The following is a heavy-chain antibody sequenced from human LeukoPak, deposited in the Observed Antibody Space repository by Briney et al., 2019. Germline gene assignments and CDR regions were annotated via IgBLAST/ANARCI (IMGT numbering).Heavy chain of an antibody. CDR1: GGSISGNY. Sequence: SETLSLTCSVSGGSISGNYWSWIRQPPGRGLEWIGYIHYSGNTDYNPSLKSRLTMSVDTSKNQFSLKLRSVTAADTAVYYCARHLDYYGSGSYEYWGQGTLVTVSS. D-gene: IGHD3-10*01. CDR2: IHYSGNT. J-gene: IGHJ4*02. CDR3: ARHLDYYGSGSYEY. V-gene: IGHV4-59*08.